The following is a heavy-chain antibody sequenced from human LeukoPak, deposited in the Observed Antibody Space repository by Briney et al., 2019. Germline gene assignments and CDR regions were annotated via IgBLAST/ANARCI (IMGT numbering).Heavy chain of an antibody. Sequence: GASVKVSCKASGYTFTGYYMHWVRQAPGQGLEWMGRINPNSGGTNYAQKFQGRVTMTRDTSISTAYMELSRLRSDDTAVYYCARVSYYDSSGYYYYYYMDVWGKGTTVTVSS. CDR3: ARVSYYDSSGYYYYYYMDV. J-gene: IGHJ6*03. V-gene: IGHV1-2*06. D-gene: IGHD3-22*01. CDR2: INPNSGGT. CDR1: GYTFTGYY.